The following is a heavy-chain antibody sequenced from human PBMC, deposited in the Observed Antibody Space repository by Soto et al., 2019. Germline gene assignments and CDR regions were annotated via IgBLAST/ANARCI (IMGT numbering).Heavy chain of an antibody. CDR3: AREVIPLTTDWYFDL. Sequence: QVQLQESGPGLVKPSETLSLTCTVSGGSISGGVYYWSWIRQPPGKGLEWIGYIYASGSTYYNPSLKSWVTISVDTSNNQFSLRLTSVTAADSAVYYCAREVIPLTTDWYFDLWGRGTLVTVSP. D-gene: IGHD4-17*01. J-gene: IGHJ2*01. CDR1: GGSISGGVYY. V-gene: IGHV4-30-4*01. CDR2: IYASGST.